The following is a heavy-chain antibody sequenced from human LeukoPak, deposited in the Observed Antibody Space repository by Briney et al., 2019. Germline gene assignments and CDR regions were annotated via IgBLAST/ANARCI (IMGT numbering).Heavy chain of an antibody. J-gene: IGHJ5*02. CDR1: GYSFSNYW. Sequence: GESLKISCKGSGYSFSNYWIGWVRQMPGKGLEWMGIIYPGEYDIRYSPSFQGQVTISADKSISTAYLQWSSLKASDTAMYYCARQPGLYDSSGYHYGREEFFDPWGQGTLVTVSS. D-gene: IGHD3-22*01. CDR3: ARQPGLYDSSGYHYGREEFFDP. CDR2: IYPGEYDI. V-gene: IGHV5-51*01.